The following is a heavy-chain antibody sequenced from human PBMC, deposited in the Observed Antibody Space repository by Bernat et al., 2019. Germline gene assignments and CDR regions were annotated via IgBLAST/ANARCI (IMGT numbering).Heavy chain of an antibody. V-gene: IGHV3-7*01. J-gene: IGHJ4*02. D-gene: IGHD3-22*01. CDR1: GFTFSSYW. Sequence: EVQLVESGGGLVQPGGSLRLSCAASGFTFSSYWMSWARQAPGKGLEWVANIKQDGSEKYYVDSVKGRFTISRDNAKNSLYLQMNSLRAEDTAVYYCARDPLRRYYDSSGSRPYFDYWGQGTLVTVSS. CDR3: ARDPLRRYYDSSGSRPYFDY. CDR2: IKQDGSEK.